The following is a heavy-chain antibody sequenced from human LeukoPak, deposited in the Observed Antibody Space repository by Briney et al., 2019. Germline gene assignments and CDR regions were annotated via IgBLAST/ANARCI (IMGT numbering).Heavy chain of an antibody. CDR1: GGSISSYY. J-gene: IGHJ4*02. CDR3: ASWRLGSSLDY. D-gene: IGHD6-6*01. Sequence: SETLSLTCTVSGGSISSYYWSWIRQPPGKGLEWIGYIYYSGSTNYNPSLKSRVTISVDTSKNQFSLKLSSVTAADTAVYYCASWRLGSSLDYWGQGTLVTVSS. V-gene: IGHV4-59*12. CDR2: IYYSGST.